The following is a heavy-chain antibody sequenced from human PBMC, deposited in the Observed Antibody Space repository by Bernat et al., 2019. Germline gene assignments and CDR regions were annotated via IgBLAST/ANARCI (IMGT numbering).Heavy chain of an antibody. J-gene: IGHJ6*02. V-gene: IGHV3-15*01. CDR2: IKSKTDGGTT. D-gene: IGHD6-13*01. CDR3: TTEEGGSWYSHYYYGMDV. CDR1: GFTFSNAW. Sequence: EVQLVESGGGLVKPGGSLRLSCAASGFTFSNAWMSWVRQAPGKGLEWVGHIKSKTDGGTTDYAAPVKGRFTISRDDSKNTLYLQMNSLKTEDTAVYYCTTEEGGSWYSHYYYGMDVWGQGTTVTVSS.